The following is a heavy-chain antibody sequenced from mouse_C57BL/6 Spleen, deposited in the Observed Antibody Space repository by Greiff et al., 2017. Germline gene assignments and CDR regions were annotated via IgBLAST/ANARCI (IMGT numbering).Heavy chain of an antibody. V-gene: IGHV3-6*01. CDR3: ARGLYDGWDAY. CDR2: ISYDGSN. CDR1: GYSITSGYY. Sequence: VQLQQSGPGLVKPSQSLSLTCSVTGYSITSGYYWNWIRQFPGNKLEWMGYISYDGSNNYNPSLKNRISITRDTSKNQFFLKLNSVTTEDTATYYCARGLYDGWDAYWGQGTLVTVSA. J-gene: IGHJ3*01. D-gene: IGHD2-3*01.